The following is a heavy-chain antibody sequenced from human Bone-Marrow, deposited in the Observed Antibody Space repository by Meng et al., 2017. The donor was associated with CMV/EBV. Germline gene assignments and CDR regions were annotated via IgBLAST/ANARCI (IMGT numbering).Heavy chain of an antibody. CDR3: ARGGEENPLDF. J-gene: IGHJ4*02. V-gene: IGHV1-18*01. D-gene: IGHD3-10*01. Sequence: ASVKVSCKASGYTFINYHITWVRLAPRHGLEWMGWIRRNNHDTAYPQKFKGRVTVSIDTSTSTAYMELTSLTSDDAAVYFCARGGEENPLDFWGQGKLVTVSS. CDR2: IRRNNHDT. CDR1: GYTFINYH.